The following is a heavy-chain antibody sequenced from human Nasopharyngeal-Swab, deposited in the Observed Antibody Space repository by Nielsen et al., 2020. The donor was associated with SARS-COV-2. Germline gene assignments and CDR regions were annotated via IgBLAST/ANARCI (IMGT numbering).Heavy chain of an antibody. CDR1: GFTFNSYS. J-gene: IGHJ3*01. CDR3: ARHCSGVSCYSEFAFDV. D-gene: IGHD2-15*01. V-gene: IGHV3-21*01. CDR2: ISSSSTYI. Sequence: GESLKISCAASGFTFNSYSMNWVRQAPGKGLEWVSSISSSSTYIYYADSVKGRFTISRDNAKNSLYLQMNSLRAEDTAVYYCARHCSGVSCYSEFAFDVWGQRTMVTVSS.